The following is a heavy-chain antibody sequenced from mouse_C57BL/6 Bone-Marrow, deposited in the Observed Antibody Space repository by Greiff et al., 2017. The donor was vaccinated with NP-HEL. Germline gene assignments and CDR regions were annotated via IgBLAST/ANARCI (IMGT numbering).Heavy chain of an antibody. D-gene: IGHD1-1*01. V-gene: IGHV1-7*01. CDR2: INPSSGYT. CDR1: GYTFTSYW. CDR3: ARSAYYYGSSYEDY. J-gene: IGHJ2*01. Sequence: QVQLQQSGAELAKPGASVKLSCKASGYTFTSYWMHWVKQRPGQGLEWIGYINPSSGYTKYNQKFKDKATVTADKSSSTAYMQLSSLTYEDSAVYYCARSAYYYGSSYEDYWGQGTTLTVSS.